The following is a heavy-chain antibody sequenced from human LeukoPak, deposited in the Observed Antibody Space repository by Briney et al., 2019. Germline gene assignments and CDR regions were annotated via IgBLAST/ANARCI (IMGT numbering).Heavy chain of an antibody. CDR3: ARDFSGWYGSNYYYGMDV. J-gene: IGHJ6*02. Sequence: GASVKVSCKASGGTFSSYAISWVRQAPGQGLEWMGWISAYNGNTNYAQKLQGRVTMTTDTSTSTAHMELRSLRSDDTAVYYCARDFSGWYGSNYYYGMDVWGQGTTVTVSS. D-gene: IGHD6-19*01. CDR2: ISAYNGNT. CDR1: GGTFSSYA. V-gene: IGHV1-18*01.